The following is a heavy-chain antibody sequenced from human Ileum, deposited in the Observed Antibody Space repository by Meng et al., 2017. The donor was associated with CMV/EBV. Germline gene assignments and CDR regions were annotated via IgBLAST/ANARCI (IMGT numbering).Heavy chain of an antibody. V-gene: IGHV4-61*01. CDR3: ARDRDIVVVPAAMYGMDV. Sequence: GSLRLSCTVSGGSVSSGSYYWSWIRQPPGKGLEWIGYIYYSGSTNYNPSLKSRVTISVDTSKNQFSLKLSSVTAADTAVYYCARDRDIVVVPAAMYGMDVWGQGTTVTVSS. J-gene: IGHJ6*02. CDR2: IYYSGST. D-gene: IGHD2-2*01. CDR1: GGSVSSGSYY.